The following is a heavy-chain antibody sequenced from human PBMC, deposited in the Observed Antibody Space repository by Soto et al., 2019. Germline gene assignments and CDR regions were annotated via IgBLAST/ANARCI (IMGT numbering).Heavy chain of an antibody. Sequence: QERLVESGGGVVQPGRSLRLSCAASGFTFSSYGMHWVRQTPGKGLEWVAVLGFDGGGRYYADSVKGRFTISRDNSKNTLDLRMDSLRVEDTALYYCAREPVGPDYAMDVWGQGTTVTVSS. CDR1: GFTFSSYG. CDR3: AREPVGPDYAMDV. D-gene: IGHD1-26*01. J-gene: IGHJ6*02. V-gene: IGHV3-33*01. CDR2: LGFDGGGR.